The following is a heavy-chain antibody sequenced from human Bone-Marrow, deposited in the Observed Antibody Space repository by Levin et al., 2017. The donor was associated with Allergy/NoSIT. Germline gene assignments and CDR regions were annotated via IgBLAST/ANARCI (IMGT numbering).Heavy chain of an antibody. CDR2: ISGSDGNT. J-gene: IGHJ6*02. D-gene: IGHD2-8*01. V-gene: IGHV3-23*01. CDR1: GFTFTTYA. Sequence: QTGGSLRLSCVASGFTFTTYAMSWVRQAPGKGLEWLSTISGSDGNTYYADFVKGRFTISRDNSKNTLYVQMNSLRAEDTAIYYCAKDHGPGRDFYYGMDVWGQGTTVTVSS. CDR3: AKDHGPGRDFYYGMDV.